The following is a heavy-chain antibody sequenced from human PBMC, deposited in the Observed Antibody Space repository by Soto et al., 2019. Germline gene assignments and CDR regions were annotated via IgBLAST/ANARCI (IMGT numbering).Heavy chain of an antibody. D-gene: IGHD4-17*01. V-gene: IGHV4-39*02. Sequence: LETLSLNRPVCGGCISRSTSYCGWNRQPPGEGLEWIVSIHYSGKTYYNSSLKRRLTVSVDTSKNHFSLNLSSVTDVDTAVYYCAKARTYGDYYYDYWGQGTLVTVSS. CDR3: AKARTYGDYYYDY. CDR2: IHYSGKT. CDR1: GGCISRSTSY. J-gene: IGHJ4*02.